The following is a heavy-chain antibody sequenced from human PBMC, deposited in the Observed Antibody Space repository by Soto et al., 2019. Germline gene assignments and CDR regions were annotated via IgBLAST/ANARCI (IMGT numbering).Heavy chain of an antibody. CDR3: AREPRPGADDYGMDV. CDR1: GGTFSSYA. J-gene: IGHJ6*02. V-gene: IGHV1-69*01. CDR2: IIPIFGTA. D-gene: IGHD7-27*01. Sequence: QVQLVQSGTEVKKPGSSVKVSCKASGGTFSSYAISWVRQAPGQGPEWMGGIIPIFGTANYAQKFQGRVTITADESTSRACMELSSLRSEDRAVYYCAREPRPGADDYGMDVWGQGTTVTDSS.